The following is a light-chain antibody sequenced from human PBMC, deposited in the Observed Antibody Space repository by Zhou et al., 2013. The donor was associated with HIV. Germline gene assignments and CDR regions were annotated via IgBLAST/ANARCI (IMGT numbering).Light chain of an antibody. V-gene: IGKV1-5*03. CDR2: KAS. CDR1: QSISSW. Sequence: DIQMTQSPSTLSASVGDRVTITCRASQSISSWLAWYQQKPGKAPKLLIYKASNLESGVPSRFSGSGSGTDFTLTISSLQPDDFATYYCLQYSYYLNTFGQGTKLEIK. CDR3: LQYSYYLNT. J-gene: IGKJ2*01.